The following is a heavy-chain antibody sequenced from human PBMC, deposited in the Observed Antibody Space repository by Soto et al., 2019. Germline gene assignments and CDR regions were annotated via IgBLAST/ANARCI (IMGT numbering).Heavy chain of an antibody. CDR2: ISAYNGNT. Sequence: VQLVQSGPEVKQPGASVKVSCKASGYTFTNYDLSWVRQAPGQGLEWIGWISAYNGNTNYVQNLQDRVTMTTDTSTSTAYMEVRSLRSDDTAVYYCTREVDYWGQGTLVTVTS. V-gene: IGHV1-18*01. CDR1: GYTFTNYD. CDR3: TREVDY. J-gene: IGHJ4*02.